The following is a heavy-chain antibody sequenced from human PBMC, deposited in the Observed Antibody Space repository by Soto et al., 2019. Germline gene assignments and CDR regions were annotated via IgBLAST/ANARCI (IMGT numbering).Heavy chain of an antibody. D-gene: IGHD2-2*01. CDR3: ARYGGYCSSTSCYFAEYFQH. CDR2: IYYSGST. CDR1: GGSISSYY. Sequence: PSETLSLTCPVSGGSISSYYWSWIRQPPGKGLEWIGYIYYSGSTNYNPSLKSRVTISVDTSKNQFSLKLSSVTVADTAVYYCARYGGYCSSTSCYFAEYFQHWGQGTLVTVSS. J-gene: IGHJ1*01. V-gene: IGHV4-59*08.